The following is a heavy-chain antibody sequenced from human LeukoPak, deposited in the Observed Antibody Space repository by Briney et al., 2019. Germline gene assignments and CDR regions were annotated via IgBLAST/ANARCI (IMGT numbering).Heavy chain of an antibody. J-gene: IGHJ4*02. CDR2: IYYSGST. D-gene: IGHD2-15*01. CDR3: ERGRVVVVAAPYFDY. CDR1: GGTISSGGFY. V-gene: IGHV4-31*03. Sequence: SGTLSLTCTVSGGTISSGGFYWIWIRQHPGKGREWIMNIYYSGSTYYNPSLKSRFTISVDTSKNQFSLKLSSVTAADTAVYYCERGRVVVVAAPYFDYWGQGTLVTVSS.